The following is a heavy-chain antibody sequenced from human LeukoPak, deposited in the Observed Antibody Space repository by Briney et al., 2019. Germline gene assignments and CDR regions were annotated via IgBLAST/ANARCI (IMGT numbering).Heavy chain of an antibody. CDR2: INPSGGST. V-gene: IGHV1-46*01. D-gene: IGHD6-19*01. J-gene: IGHJ3*02. CDR1: GYTFTSYY. CDR3: ARGPRPDSSGWYTGGAFDI. Sequence: GASVKVSCKASGYTFTSYYMHWVRQAPGQGLEWMGIINPSGGSTSYAQKFQGRVTMTRDTSTSRVYMELSSLRSEDTAVYYCARGPRPDSSGWYTGGAFDIWGQGTMVTVSS.